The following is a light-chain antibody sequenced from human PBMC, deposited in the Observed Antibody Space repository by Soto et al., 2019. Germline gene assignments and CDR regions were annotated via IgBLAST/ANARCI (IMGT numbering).Light chain of an antibody. CDR2: DTS. CDR1: QSVGYY. V-gene: IGKV3-11*01. Sequence: EIVLTQSPDSLSLSPGDRATLSCRASQSVGYYLAWYQQRPGQAPRLLIFDTSVTATGIPARFSGSGSGTDLTLPITVLEPEDYAVYYCQQRHICPLTFGGGTRLEIK. CDR3: QQRHICPLT. J-gene: IGKJ4*01.